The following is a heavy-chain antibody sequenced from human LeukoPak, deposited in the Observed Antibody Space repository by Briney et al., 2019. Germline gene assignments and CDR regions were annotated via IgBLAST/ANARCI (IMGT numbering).Heavy chain of an antibody. CDR2: IYYSGST. CDR3: ARVPPYYDFWSGRPYYYYYYMDV. J-gene: IGHJ6*03. D-gene: IGHD3-3*01. CDR1: GGSISSYY. V-gene: IGHV4-59*01. Sequence: SETLSLTCTVSGGSISSYYWSWIRQPPGKGLEWIGYIYYSGSTNYKPSLKSRVTISVDTSKNQFSLKLSSVTAADTAVYYCARVPPYYDFWSGRPYYYYYYMDVWGKGTTVTVSS.